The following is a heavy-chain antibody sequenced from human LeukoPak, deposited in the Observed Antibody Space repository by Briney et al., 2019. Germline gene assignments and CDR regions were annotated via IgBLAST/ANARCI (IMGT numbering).Heavy chain of an antibody. V-gene: IGHV3-74*01. CDR3: TGPGGGGSHMAFDP. D-gene: IGHD2-15*01. J-gene: IGHJ5*02. Sequence: GGSLRLSCAASGFTFSSYWMHWVRQSPGKGLVWVSCISGDGSNRRYADSVKGRFTISRDNAKDTLYLQLDSLRVEDTAVYYCTGPGGGGSHMAFDPWGQGTLVTVSS. CDR1: GFTFSSYW. CDR2: ISGDGSNR.